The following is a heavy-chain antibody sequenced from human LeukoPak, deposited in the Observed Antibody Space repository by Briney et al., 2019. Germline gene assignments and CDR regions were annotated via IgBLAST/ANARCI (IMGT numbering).Heavy chain of an antibody. CDR3: ARISYGHLSPFDY. J-gene: IGHJ4*02. V-gene: IGHV3-11*04. CDR2: ISRSGSTK. CDR1: GFTFSDYN. Sequence: PGGSLRLSCAASGFTFSDYNMRWIRQAPGKGLEWVSSISRSGSTKYYADSVKGRFTISRDNAKNSLYLQMNSLRAEDTAVYYCARISYGHLSPFDYWGQGTLVTVSS. D-gene: IGHD5-18*01.